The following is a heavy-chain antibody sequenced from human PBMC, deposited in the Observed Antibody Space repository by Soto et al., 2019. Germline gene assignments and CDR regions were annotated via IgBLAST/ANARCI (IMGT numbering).Heavy chain of an antibody. Sequence: TSETLSLTCAVYGGSFSGYYWSWIRQPPGKGLEWIGEINHSGSTNYNPSLKSRVTISVDTSKNQFSLKLSSVTAADTAVYYCARGPSSGWYNWFGPWGQGTLVTVSS. D-gene: IGHD6-19*01. CDR2: INHSGST. J-gene: IGHJ5*02. V-gene: IGHV4-34*01. CDR1: GGSFSGYY. CDR3: ARGPSSGWYNWFGP.